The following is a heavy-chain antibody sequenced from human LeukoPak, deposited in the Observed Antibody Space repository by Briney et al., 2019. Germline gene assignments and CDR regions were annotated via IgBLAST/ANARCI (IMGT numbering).Heavy chain of an antibody. D-gene: IGHD6-13*01. V-gene: IGHV3-30*02. Sequence: GGSLRLSCAASGFTFSSYGMHWVRQAPGKGLEWVAFIRYDGSNKYYADSVKGRFTISRDNSKNTLYLQMNSLRAEDTAVYYCAKSSSGWYLDYYYYYMDVWGKGTTVTISS. CDR2: IRYDGSNK. CDR3: AKSSSGWYLDYYYYYMDV. J-gene: IGHJ6*03. CDR1: GFTFSSYG.